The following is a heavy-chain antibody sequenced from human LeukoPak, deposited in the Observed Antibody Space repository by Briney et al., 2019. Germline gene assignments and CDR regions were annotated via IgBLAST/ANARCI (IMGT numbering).Heavy chain of an antibody. CDR2: IDPSDSYT. J-gene: IGHJ1*01. V-gene: IGHV5-10-1*01. Sequence: GESLKISCKGSGYSFASYWISWVHQMPGKGLEWMGRIDPSDSYTNYSPSFQGHVTISADKSISTAYLQWSSLKASDTAMYYCARYYDYGDYKYFQHWGQGTLVTVSS. CDR1: GYSFASYW. CDR3: ARYYDYGDYKYFQH. D-gene: IGHD4-17*01.